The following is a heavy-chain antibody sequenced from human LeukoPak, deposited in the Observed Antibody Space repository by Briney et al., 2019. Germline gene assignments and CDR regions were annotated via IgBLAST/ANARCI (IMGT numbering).Heavy chain of an antibody. CDR2: IHDSGIT. CDR3: ARGGYMFNWSEH. Sequence: PSETLSLTCSVSGGSISDSYWSWIRQPPGKGLERIGKIHDSGITNYNPSLKSRVTFSVDTSKKQFSLNLNSVTAADTADYYCARGGYMFNWSEHWGQGTPVTVSS. CDR1: GGSISDSY. V-gene: IGHV4-59*01. D-gene: IGHD5-12*01. J-gene: IGHJ5*02.